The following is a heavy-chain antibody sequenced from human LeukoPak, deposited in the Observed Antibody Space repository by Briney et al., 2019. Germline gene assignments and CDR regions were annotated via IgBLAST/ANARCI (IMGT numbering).Heavy chain of an antibody. V-gene: IGHV1-8*03. CDR1: GYTFTGYY. CDR3: ARGKHYYDSSGYYQASPNWFDP. J-gene: IGHJ5*02. D-gene: IGHD3-22*01. CDR2: MNPNSGNT. Sequence: ASVKVSCKASGYTFTGYYMHWVRQATGQGLEWMGWMNPNSGNTGYAQKFQGRVTITRNTSISTAYMELSSLRSEDTAVYYCARGKHYYDSSGYYQASPNWFDPWGQGTLVTVSS.